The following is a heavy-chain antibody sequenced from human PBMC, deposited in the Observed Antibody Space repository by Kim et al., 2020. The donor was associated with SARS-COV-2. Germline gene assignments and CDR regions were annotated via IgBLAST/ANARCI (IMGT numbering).Heavy chain of an antibody. D-gene: IGHD5-18*01. J-gene: IGHJ4*02. V-gene: IGHV1-46*01. Sequence: GGGRTYAQEFLGRVTVTRDTSTNTAYMELTRLTSEDTAIYYCAGETNSPDYWGQGTLVTVSS. CDR3: AGETNSPDY. CDR2: GGGR.